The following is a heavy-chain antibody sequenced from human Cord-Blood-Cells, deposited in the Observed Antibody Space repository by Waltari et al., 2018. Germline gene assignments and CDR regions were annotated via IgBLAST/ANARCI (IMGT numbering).Heavy chain of an antibody. V-gene: IGHV1-8*01. Sequence: QVQLVQSGAEVKKPGASVKVSCKASGYTFTSYDINWVRQATGQGLEWMGWMNPNRGNTGYAQKFQGRVTMTRNTSISTAYMELSSLRSEDTAVYYCARQYYCSSTSCYDAFDIWGQGTMVTVSS. D-gene: IGHD2-2*01. CDR3: ARQYYCSSTSCYDAFDI. CDR2: MNPNRGNT. CDR1: GYTFTSYD. J-gene: IGHJ3*02.